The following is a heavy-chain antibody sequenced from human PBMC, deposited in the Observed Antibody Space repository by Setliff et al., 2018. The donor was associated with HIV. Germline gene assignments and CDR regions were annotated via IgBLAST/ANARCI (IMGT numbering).Heavy chain of an antibody. Sequence: SETLSLTCTVSGGSISSSNYYWGWIRQPPGKGLECIGSIYYSGSTSYNPSLKSRVTISGDTSKNQLSLKLSSVTAADTAVYYCASRVLGYCRSTSCLNWFDPWGQGTLVTVSS. V-gene: IGHV4-39*01. CDR3: ASRVLGYCRSTSCLNWFDP. CDR2: IYYSGST. J-gene: IGHJ5*02. D-gene: IGHD2-2*01. CDR1: GGSISSSNYY.